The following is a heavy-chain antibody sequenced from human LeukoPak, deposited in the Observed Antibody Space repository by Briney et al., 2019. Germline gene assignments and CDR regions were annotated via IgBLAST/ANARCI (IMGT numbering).Heavy chain of an antibody. J-gene: IGHJ4*02. Sequence: ASVKVSCKASGYTFTSDGISWVRQAPGQGLEWMGWINPNSGGTNYAQKFQGRVTMTRDTSISTAYLELSSLTYDDTAVYFCYATVTSIDDYWGQGTLVTVSS. CDR1: GYTFTSDG. CDR3: YATVTSIDDY. V-gene: IGHV1-2*02. D-gene: IGHD4-17*01. CDR2: INPNSGGT.